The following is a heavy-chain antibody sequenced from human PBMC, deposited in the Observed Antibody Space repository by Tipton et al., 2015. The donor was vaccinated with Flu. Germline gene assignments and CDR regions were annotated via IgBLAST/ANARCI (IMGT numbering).Heavy chain of an antibody. Sequence: TLSLTCAVSGGSLSGYYWSWIRQPAGKGLEWIGRIYSSGSTNYNPSLKSRVTMSVDTSKNQFSLKVSSVTAADTAIYYCARNGRDYKAFDIWGQGTMVTVSS. CDR3: ARNGRDYKAFDI. CDR1: GGSLSGYY. D-gene: IGHD4-11*01. CDR2: IYSSGST. J-gene: IGHJ3*02. V-gene: IGHV4-4*07.